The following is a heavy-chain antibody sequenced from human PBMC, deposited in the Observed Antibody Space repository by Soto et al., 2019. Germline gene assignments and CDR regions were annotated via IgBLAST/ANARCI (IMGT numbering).Heavy chain of an antibody. D-gene: IGHD3-22*01. V-gene: IGHV1-69*01. CDR2: IIPILGTA. Sequence: QVQLVQSGAEVKKPGSSVKVSCKASGGTFSSYAISWVRQAPGQGLEWMGGIIPILGTANYAQKFQGRVTINADESTSTAYMELSSLRSEDTAVYYCARAVETYYYDSSGYFDYWGQGTLVTVSS. CDR1: GGTFSSYA. J-gene: IGHJ4*02. CDR3: ARAVETYYYDSSGYFDY.